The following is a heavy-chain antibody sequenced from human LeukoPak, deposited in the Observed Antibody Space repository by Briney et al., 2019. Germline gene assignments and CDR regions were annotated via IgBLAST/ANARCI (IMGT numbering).Heavy chain of an antibody. J-gene: IGHJ6*03. CDR3: AKGKGGMDV. CDR1: GASISTYY. V-gene: IGHV4-59*01. CDR2: IYYTGST. Sequence: SETLSLTCTVSGASISTYYWSWIRQPPGKGLESIGHIYYTGSTNYNPSLKGRVTISVDTSKNQFSLKLSSVTAADTAVYYCAKGKGGMDVWGKGTTVTVSS.